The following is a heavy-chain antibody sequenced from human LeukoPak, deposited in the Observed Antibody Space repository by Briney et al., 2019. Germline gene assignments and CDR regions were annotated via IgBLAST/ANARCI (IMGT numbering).Heavy chain of an antibody. D-gene: IGHD3-3*01. CDR3: ARGGYYTLEYYYYMDV. V-gene: IGHV4-30-2*01. CDR1: GGSISSGGYY. CDR2: IYHSGST. Sequence: SETLSLTCTVSGGSISSGGYYWSWIRQPPGKGLEWIGYIYHSGSTYYNPSLKSRVTISVDRSKNQFSLKLSSVTAADTAVYHCARGGYYTLEYYYYMDVWGKGTTVTVSS. J-gene: IGHJ6*03.